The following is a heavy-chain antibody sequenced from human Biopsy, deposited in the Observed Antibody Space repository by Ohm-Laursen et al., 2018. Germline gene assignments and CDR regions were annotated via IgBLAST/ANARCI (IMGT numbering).Heavy chain of an antibody. CDR3: AREDEGLLRALDL. J-gene: IGHJ3*01. V-gene: IGHV4-4*07. CDR1: GASTTGYF. Sequence: SDTLSLTWTVSGASTTGYFWTWVRQPAGKGLEWIGHIYTIGDTTYNPSLESRVTMSLDTSKNQFSLKMTSLTAADTAVYFCAREDEGLLRALDLWGQGTMVTVSS. D-gene: IGHD3-3*01. CDR2: IYTIGDT.